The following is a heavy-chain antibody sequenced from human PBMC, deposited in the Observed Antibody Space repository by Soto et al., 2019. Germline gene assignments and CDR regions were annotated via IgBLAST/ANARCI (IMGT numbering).Heavy chain of an antibody. CDR3: ARYERDPDYDFWSGYYPPSSYYMDV. CDR2: MNPNSGNT. V-gene: IGHV1-8*01. J-gene: IGHJ6*03. Sequence: ASVKVSCKASGYTFTSYNINWVRQATGQGLEWMGWMNPNSGNTGYAQKFQGRVTMTRNTSISTAYMELSSLRSEDTAVYYCARYERDPDYDFWSGYYPPSSYYMDVWGKGTTVTVSS. CDR1: GYTFTSYN. D-gene: IGHD3-3*01.